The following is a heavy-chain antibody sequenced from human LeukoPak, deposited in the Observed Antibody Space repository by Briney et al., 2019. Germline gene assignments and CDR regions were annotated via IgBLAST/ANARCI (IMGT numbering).Heavy chain of an antibody. V-gene: IGHV4-38-2*02. D-gene: IGHD3-3*01. J-gene: IGHJ4*02. CDR1: GYSISSGYY. CDR2: FYHSGST. Sequence: SETLSLTCAVSGYSISSGYYWGWIRQPPGKGLEWIGSFYHSGSTYYNPSLRSRVTISVDTSKNQFSLKLSSVTAADTAVYYCAREGRTYYDFWSGYYTGLDYWGQGTLVTVSS. CDR3: AREGRTYYDFWSGYYTGLDY.